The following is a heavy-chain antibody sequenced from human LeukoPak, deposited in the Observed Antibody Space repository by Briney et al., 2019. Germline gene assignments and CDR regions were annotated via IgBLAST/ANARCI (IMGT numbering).Heavy chain of an antibody. CDR3: ARLFRYCSGGTCYTDRGYFFDY. CDR1: GFTFSNYA. Sequence: PGGSLRLSCVAPGFTFSNYAMSWVRQAPGKGLEGAWPISGRGANTYYADSVKGRFTISRDNSKNTLSLQMNSLRAEDTAVYYCARLFRYCSGGTCYTDRGYFFDYWGQGTLVTVSS. D-gene: IGHD2-15*01. V-gene: IGHV3-23*01. CDR2: ISGRGANT. J-gene: IGHJ4*02.